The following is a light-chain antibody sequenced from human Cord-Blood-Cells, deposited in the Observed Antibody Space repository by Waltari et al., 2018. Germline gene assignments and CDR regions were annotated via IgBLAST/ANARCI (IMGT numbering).Light chain of an antibody. V-gene: IGLV2-23*02. CDR3: CSYAGSSTGV. CDR1: SRDVGSYNL. CDR2: EVS. Sequence: QSALTQPASVSGSSGQSITLPCTAPSRDVGSYNLVSWYQQHPGKAPKLMIYEVSKRPSGVSNRFSGSKSGNTASLTISGLQAEDEADYYCCSYAGSSTGVFGGGTKLTVL. J-gene: IGLJ2*01.